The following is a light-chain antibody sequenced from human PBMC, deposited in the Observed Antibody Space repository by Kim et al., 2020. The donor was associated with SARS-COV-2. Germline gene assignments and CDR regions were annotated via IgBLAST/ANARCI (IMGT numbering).Light chain of an antibody. CDR2: KAS. V-gene: IGKV1-5*03. Sequence: DIQMTQSPSTLSASVGDRVTITCRVSQSISDWLAWYQQKPGKAPKLLIYKASSLESEVPSRFSGSGFGTEFTLTISSLQPDDFATYYCQQYNSYSTFGQGTKVDIK. CDR3: QQYNSYST. J-gene: IGKJ1*01. CDR1: QSISDW.